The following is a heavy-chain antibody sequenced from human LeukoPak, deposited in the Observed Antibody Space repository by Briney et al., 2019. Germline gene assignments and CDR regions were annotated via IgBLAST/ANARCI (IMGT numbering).Heavy chain of an antibody. CDR3: ARAGSWTNNWFDP. CDR2: INHGGST. CDR1: GGSFSGYY. J-gene: IGHJ5*02. D-gene: IGHD6-13*01. Sequence: SETLSLTCAVYGGSFSGYYWSWIRQPPGKGLEWIGEINHGGSTNYNPSLKSRVTISVDTSKNQFSLKLSSVTAADTAVYYCARAGSWTNNWFDPWGQGTLVTVSS. V-gene: IGHV4-34*01.